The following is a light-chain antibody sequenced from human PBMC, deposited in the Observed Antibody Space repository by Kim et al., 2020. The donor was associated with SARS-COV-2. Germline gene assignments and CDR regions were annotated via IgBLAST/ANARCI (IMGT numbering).Light chain of an antibody. CDR3: AAWDASVNGVV. CDR2: SND. J-gene: IGLJ2*01. Sequence: QSVLTQPPSASGTPGQRVTISCSGSSSDIGSETVNWYQQLPGTAPKLLIYSNDQRPSGVPDRFSGFKSGTSASLAISGLQSEDEADYYCAAWDASVNGVVFGGGTQLTVL. CDR1: SSDIGSET. V-gene: IGLV1-44*01.